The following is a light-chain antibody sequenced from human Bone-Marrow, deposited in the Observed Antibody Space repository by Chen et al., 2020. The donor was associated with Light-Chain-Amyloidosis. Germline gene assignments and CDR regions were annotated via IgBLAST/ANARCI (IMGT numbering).Light chain of an antibody. Sequence: DIQLTQSPSFLSASVGDTVTITCRASQAIGRSLAWFQLQPGKAPQLLIFGGSHLETHVPQRFSGSRDGSDFTLTHSGLQPEDLAAYYCQQVHGYPRTFGQGTRV. CDR3: QQVHGYPRT. V-gene: IGKV1-9*01. CDR1: QAIGRS. J-gene: IGKJ1*01. CDR2: GGS.